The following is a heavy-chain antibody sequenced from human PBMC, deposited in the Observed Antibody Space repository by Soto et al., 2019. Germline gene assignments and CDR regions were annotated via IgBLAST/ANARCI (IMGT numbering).Heavy chain of an antibody. Sequence: EVQLLESGGGLVQPGGSLRLSCAASGFTFSSFAMSWVRQAPGKGLEWVSAISASGDGTNYADSVKGRFTISRDNSKNTLYLQMSGLRAEDTAGYYCAKVDGFLWFELDSWGQGTLVTVSS. J-gene: IGHJ4*02. CDR2: ISASGDGT. D-gene: IGHD3-10*01. V-gene: IGHV3-23*01. CDR3: AKVDGFLWFELDS. CDR1: GFTFSSFA.